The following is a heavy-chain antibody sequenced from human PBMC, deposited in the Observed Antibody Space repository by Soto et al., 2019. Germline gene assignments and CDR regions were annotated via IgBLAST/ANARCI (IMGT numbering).Heavy chain of an antibody. CDR3: ARGKIDWSFYYGMDV. CDR1: GGSFSDYY. D-gene: IGHD3-9*01. J-gene: IGHJ6*02. V-gene: IGHV4-34*01. CDR2: INHSGRT. Sequence: SETLSLTCAVYGGSFSDYYWSWIRQPPGKGLAWIGEINHSGRTNYNPSLKSRLTITVDTSKNQVSLNLSSVTAADTAVYYCARGKIDWSFYYGMDVWGQGTTVTVSS.